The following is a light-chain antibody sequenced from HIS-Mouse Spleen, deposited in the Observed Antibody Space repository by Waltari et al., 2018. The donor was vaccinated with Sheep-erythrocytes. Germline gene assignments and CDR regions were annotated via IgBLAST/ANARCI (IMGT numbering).Light chain of an antibody. CDR3: QAWDSSIVV. J-gene: IGLJ2*01. V-gene: IGLV3-1*01. Sequence: SSELTQPPAVSVSPGQTASITCSGDKLGDKYACWYQQKPGQSHGLVIYQDTKRPSGIPERFSGSNSGNTATLTISGTQAMDEADYYCQAWDSSIVVFGGGTKLTVL. CDR1: KLGDKY. CDR2: QDT.